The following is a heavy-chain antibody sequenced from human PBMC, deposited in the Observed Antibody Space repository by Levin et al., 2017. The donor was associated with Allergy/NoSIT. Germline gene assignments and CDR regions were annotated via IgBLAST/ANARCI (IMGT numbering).Heavy chain of an antibody. CDR2: INSDGSST. CDR3: ARLASRSTSCYTCAFDI. J-gene: IGHJ3*02. D-gene: IGHD2-2*02. V-gene: IGHV3-74*01. CDR1: GFTFSNYW. Sequence: GESLKISCAASGFTFSNYWMHWVRQAPGKGLVWVSRINSDGSSTTYADSVKGRFTISRDNAKNTLFLQMNSLRAADTAVYYCARLASRSTSCYTCAFDIWGQGTMVTVSS.